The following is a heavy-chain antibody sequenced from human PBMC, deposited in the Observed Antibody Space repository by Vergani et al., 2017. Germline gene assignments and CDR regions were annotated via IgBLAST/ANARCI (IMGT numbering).Heavy chain of an antibody. J-gene: IGHJ6*03. CDR3: AGDWGDRNYYYYYYRDV. V-gene: IGHV1-46*01. CDR2: INPSGGST. CDR1: GYTFTSYY. Sequence: QVQLVQSGAEVKKPGASVKVSCKASGYTFTSYYMHWVRQAPGQGLEWMGIINPSGGSTSYAQKFQGRVTMTRDTSTSTVYMELSSLRSEDTAVYYCAGDWGDRNYYYYYYRDVWGKGTTVTVSS. D-gene: IGHD3-16*01.